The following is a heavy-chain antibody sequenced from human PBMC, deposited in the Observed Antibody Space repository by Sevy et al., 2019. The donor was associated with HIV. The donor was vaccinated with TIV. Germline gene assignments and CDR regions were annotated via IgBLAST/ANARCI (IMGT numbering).Heavy chain of an antibody. J-gene: IGHJ4*02. CDR2: ITRDGSST. CDR3: VRDNLGYTYRYASV. V-gene: IGHV3-74*01. CDR1: GFTFSNYW. Sequence: GGSLRLSCATSGFTFSNYWMHWVRLLPGKGLEWVSRITRDGSSTSYADSVKGRFTISRDNAKNTLHLQMISLRAEDSALYYCVRDNLGYTYRYASVWGQGSLVTVSS. D-gene: IGHD3-16*01.